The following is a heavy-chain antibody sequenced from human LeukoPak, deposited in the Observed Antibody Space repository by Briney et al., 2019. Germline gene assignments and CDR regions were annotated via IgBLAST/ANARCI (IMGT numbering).Heavy chain of an antibody. D-gene: IGHD3-22*01. CDR1: GGSFSGYY. J-gene: IGHJ6*03. CDR3: ARGRQEVSMIVVVMTAVSYYLDV. V-gene: IGHV4-34*01. CDR2: INPSGRI. Sequence: SATLSLTCAVYGGSFSGYYWTWIRQAPGKGLEWIGEINPSGRISYNPFLRRRLTRSVEASKNQFSLNLRSLPAADTAVYYCARGRQEVSMIVVVMTAVSYYLDVWGKGTTVTVS.